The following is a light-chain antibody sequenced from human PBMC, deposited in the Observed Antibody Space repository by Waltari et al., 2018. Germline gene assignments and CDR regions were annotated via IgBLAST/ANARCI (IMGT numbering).Light chain of an antibody. CDR3: SSYTTSATLV. CDR1: SSDVGNYDY. Sequence: QSALTQPASVSGSPGQSITISCTGTSSDVGNYDYVSWYQQHPGKAPKLMIYDVTNRPSGFSNRFSGSKSCNTASLTISGLQAQDEADYYCSSYTTSATLVFGTGTKVTVL. J-gene: IGLJ1*01. V-gene: IGLV2-14*03. CDR2: DVT.